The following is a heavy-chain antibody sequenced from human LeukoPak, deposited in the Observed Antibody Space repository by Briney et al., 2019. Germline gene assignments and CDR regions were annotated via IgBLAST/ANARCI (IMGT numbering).Heavy chain of an antibody. D-gene: IGHD1-26*01. J-gene: IGHJ6*03. CDR2: FYHSGST. V-gene: IGHV4-38-2*02. CDR3: AGGIVGPTYHFYYYLDV. CDR1: AYSISSGHY. Sequence: SETLSLTCTVSAYSISSGHYWGWIRQPPGKGLEWIGSFYHSGSTFYNPSLKSRVTISVDTSKNQFSLKLSSVTAADTAVYFCAGGIVGPTYHFYYYLDVWGKGTTVTVSS.